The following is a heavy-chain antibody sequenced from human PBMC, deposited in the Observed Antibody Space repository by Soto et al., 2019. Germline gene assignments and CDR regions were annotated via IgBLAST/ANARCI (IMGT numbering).Heavy chain of an antibody. V-gene: IGHV1-69*10. Sequence: ASVKVSCKASGGTFSSYAISWVRQAPGQGLEWMGGIIPILGIANYAQKFQGRVTITADKSTSTAYMELSSLRSEDTAVYYCASTPEDIVVVPAAYYYYYGMDVWGQGTTVTGSS. CDR2: IIPILGIA. CDR3: ASTPEDIVVVPAAYYYYYGMDV. CDR1: GGTFSSYA. J-gene: IGHJ6*02. D-gene: IGHD2-2*01.